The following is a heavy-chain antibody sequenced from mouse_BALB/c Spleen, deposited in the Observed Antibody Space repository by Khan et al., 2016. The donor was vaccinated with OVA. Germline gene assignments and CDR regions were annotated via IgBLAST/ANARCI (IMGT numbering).Heavy chain of an antibody. CDR1: GYTFTSYW. Sequence: VQLQQSGTVLARPGASVRMSCRASGYTFTSYWMHWVKQRPGQGLEWIGGIFPGNDDTTYNQKIKGRAKLTAVTSASTANMELSSLTNEDSAVYYWARAGYGAFAYWGQGTLVTVSA. D-gene: IGHD1-1*01. CDR3: ARAGYGAFAY. J-gene: IGHJ3*01. V-gene: IGHV1-5*01. CDR2: IFPGNDDT.